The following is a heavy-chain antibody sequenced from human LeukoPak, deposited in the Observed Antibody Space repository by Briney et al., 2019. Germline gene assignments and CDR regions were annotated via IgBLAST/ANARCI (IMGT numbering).Heavy chain of an antibody. J-gene: IGHJ4*02. D-gene: IGHD3-3*01. CDR1: GGSISSSSYY. CDR2: IYYSGGT. Sequence: SETLSLTCTVSGGSISSSSYYWGWIRQPPGKGLEWIGSIYYSGGTYYNPSLKSRVTISVDTSKNQFSLKLSSVTAADTAVYYCARNTRFLEWPYFDYWGQGTLVTVSS. V-gene: IGHV4-39*01. CDR3: ARNTRFLEWPYFDY.